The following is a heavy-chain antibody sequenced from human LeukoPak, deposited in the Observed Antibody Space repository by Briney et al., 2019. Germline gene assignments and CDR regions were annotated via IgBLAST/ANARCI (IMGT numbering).Heavy chain of an antibody. J-gene: IGHJ4*02. V-gene: IGHV4-61*02. CDR3: ARDLIGAVADI. D-gene: IGHD6-19*01. CDR1: GGSISSGNYF. Sequence: SETLSLTCTVSGGSISSGNYFWSWVRQPAGKGLEWIGRIYTSGSNNYNPSLKSRVTISVDTSKNQFSLKLSSVTAADTAVYHCARDLIGAVADIWGQGTLVTVSS. CDR2: IYTSGSN.